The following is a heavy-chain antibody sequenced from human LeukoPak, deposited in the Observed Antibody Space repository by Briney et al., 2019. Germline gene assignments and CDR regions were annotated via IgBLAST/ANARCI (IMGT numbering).Heavy chain of an antibody. CDR3: ARLEMREGPEDY. CDR1: GGSISSSSYY. Sequence: PSETLSLTCTVSGGSISSSSYYWGWIRQPPGKGLEWIGSIYYSGSTYYNPSLKSRVTISVDTSKNQFSLKLSSVTAADTAVYYRARLEMREGPEDYWGQGTLVTVSS. D-gene: IGHD5-24*01. J-gene: IGHJ4*02. V-gene: IGHV4-39*01. CDR2: IYYSGST.